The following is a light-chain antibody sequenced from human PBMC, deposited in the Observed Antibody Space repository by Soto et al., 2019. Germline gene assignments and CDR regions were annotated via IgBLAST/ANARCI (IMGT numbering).Light chain of an antibody. V-gene: IGKV3D-11*01. CDR3: QQRSNFT. CDR2: DAS. CDR1: QGVSSY. Sequence: IVLTQSPATLSLSPGERATLSCRASQGVSSYLAWYQQKPGQAPRLLIYDASNRATGIPARFSGSGPGTDFTLTISSLEPEDFAVYYCQQRSNFTFGQGTRLEI. J-gene: IGKJ5*01.